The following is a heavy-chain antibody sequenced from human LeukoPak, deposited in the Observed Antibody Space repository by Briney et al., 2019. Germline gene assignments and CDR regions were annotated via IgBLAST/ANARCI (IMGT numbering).Heavy chain of an antibody. CDR3: ARGGNNWNYVKEYYFDY. V-gene: IGHV1-8*01. CDR2: MNPNSGNT. D-gene: IGHD1-7*01. CDR1: GYTFTSYD. Sequence: ASVKVSCKASGYTFTSYDINWVRQATGQGLEWMGWMNPNSGNTGYAQKFQGRVTMTRNTSISTAYMELSSLRSEDTAVYYCARGGNNWNYVKEYYFDYWGQGTLVTVSS. J-gene: IGHJ4*02.